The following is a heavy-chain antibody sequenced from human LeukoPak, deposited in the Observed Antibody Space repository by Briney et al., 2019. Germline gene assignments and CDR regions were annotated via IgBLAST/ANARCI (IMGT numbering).Heavy chain of an antibody. CDR1: GFTFSSYA. V-gene: IGHV3-23*01. CDR3: ANEGRTYYDVWSGYFTPSGCFDY. D-gene: IGHD3-3*01. J-gene: IGHJ4*02. Sequence: PGGSLRLSCAASGFTFSSYAMSWVRQAPGKGLEWVSAISGSGASTYYADSVKGRFTISRDNSKNTLYLQMNSLRAEDTAVYYCANEGRTYYDVWSGYFTPSGCFDYWGQGTLVTVSS. CDR2: ISGSGAST.